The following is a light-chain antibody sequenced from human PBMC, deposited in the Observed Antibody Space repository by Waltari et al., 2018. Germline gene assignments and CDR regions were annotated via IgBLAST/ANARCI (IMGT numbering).Light chain of an antibody. CDR3: QQYYSTPRT. Sequence: DIVMTQSPDSLAVSLGERATINCKSSQSVLYSSNNKNYLAWYQQKPGQHPKLLIYWASTRESGVPDRFSGSGSGKDFTLPISSLQAEDVAVYYCQQYYSTPRTFGQGTKVEIK. J-gene: IGKJ1*01. V-gene: IGKV4-1*01. CDR2: WAS. CDR1: QSVLYSSNNKNY.